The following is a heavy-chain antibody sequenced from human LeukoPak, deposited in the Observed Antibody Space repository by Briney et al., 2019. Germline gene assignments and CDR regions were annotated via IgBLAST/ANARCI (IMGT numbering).Heavy chain of an antibody. J-gene: IGHJ4*02. CDR2: IKEDGSDE. V-gene: IGHV3-7*01. D-gene: IGHD2-2*01. Sequence: GGSLRLSCAASGFTLSSYWMSWVRQAPGKGLEWVANIKEDGSDEYYVDSVKGRFTISRDNAKNSLFLQLNSLRAEDTALYHCARGRRDTQYQVFDFWGQGTLVTVSS. CDR3: ARGRRDTQYQVFDF. CDR1: GFTLSSYW.